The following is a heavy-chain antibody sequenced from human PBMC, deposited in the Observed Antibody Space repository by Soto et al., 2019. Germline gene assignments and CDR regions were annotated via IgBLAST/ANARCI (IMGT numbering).Heavy chain of an antibody. J-gene: IGHJ3*02. D-gene: IGHD3-3*01. CDR1: GYTFISYG. CDR2: ISAYNGNT. Sequence: ASVKVSCKASGYTFISYGISRVRQAPGQGLEWMGWISAYNGNTNYAQKLQGRVTMTTDTSTSTAYMELRSLRSDDTAVYYCARLLRFLEWSIEDAFDIWGQGTMVTVSS. CDR3: ARLLRFLEWSIEDAFDI. V-gene: IGHV1-18*01.